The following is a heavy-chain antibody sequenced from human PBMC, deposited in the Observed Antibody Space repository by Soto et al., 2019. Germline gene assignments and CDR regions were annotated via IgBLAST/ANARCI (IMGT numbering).Heavy chain of an antibody. CDR1: GFTFSTYG. J-gene: IGHJ6*03. CDR2: IWTDGSNV. D-gene: IGHD2-15*01. CDR3: ARGPTATKIYNYYCYMDV. Sequence: GGSLRLSCAASGFTFSTYGMHWVRQAPGKGLEWVTVIWTDGSNVYYEDSVKGRFSISRDNSNNMVYLQMNNLRAEETAVYYCARGPTATKIYNYYCYMDVWGKGTTVTVSS. V-gene: IGHV3-33*01.